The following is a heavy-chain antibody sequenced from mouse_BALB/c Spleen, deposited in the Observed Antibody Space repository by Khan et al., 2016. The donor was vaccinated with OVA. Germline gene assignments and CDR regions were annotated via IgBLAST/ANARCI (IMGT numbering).Heavy chain of an antibody. CDR1: GDSITSGY. Sequence: EVKLEESGPGLVKPSQTLSLTCSVTGDSITSGYWNWIRKFPGNKLDYMGYISYSGNTYYNPSLKSRISITRDTSKNLYYLQLNAVTTEDTATYYCACELRGFAYWGQGTLVTVSA. CDR3: ACELRGFAY. V-gene: IGHV3-8*02. CDR2: ISYSGNT. D-gene: IGHD1-1*01. J-gene: IGHJ3*01.